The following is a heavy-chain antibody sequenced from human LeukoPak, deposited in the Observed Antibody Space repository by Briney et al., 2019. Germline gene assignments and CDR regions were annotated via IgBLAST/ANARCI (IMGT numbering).Heavy chain of an antibody. Sequence: PSETLSLTCAVYGGSFSGYYWSWIRQPPGKGLEWIGEINHSGSTNYNPSLKSRVTISVDTSKNQFSLKLSSVTAADTAVYYCARGGLWSGYFISLDAFDIWGQGTMVTVSS. CDR1: GGSFSGYY. CDR3: ARGGLWSGYFISLDAFDI. V-gene: IGHV4-34*01. D-gene: IGHD3-3*01. J-gene: IGHJ3*02. CDR2: INHSGST.